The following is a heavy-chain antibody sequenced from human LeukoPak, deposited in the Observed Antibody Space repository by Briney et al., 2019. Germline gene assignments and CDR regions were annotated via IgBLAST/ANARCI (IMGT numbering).Heavy chain of an antibody. J-gene: IGHJ4*02. CDR2: ISYDGTDN. D-gene: IGHD4-17*01. CDR3: ARVGRDYGDSWYFDY. Sequence: PGGSLRLSCAVSGFTFSNYAMHWARQAPGKGLEWVAVISYDGTDNSYADSVKGRFTISRDNSRNTLYLQMTSLRPEDTAVYYCARVGRDYGDSWYFDYWGQGTLVTVSS. V-gene: IGHV3-30-3*01. CDR1: GFTFSNYA.